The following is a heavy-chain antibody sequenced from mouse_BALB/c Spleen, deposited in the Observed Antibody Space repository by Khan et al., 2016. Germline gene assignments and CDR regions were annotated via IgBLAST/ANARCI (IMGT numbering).Heavy chain of an antibody. CDR3: ACGNYYAMDY. J-gene: IGHJ4*01. Sequence: EVKLLESGGGLVQPGGSLRLSCAASGFDFSRFWMNWVRQAPGKGLEWIGEINPESSSINYTPSLKDKFIISRDNANNTLLLQMSNVRSEDTALYYCACGNYYAMDYWGQGTSVTVSS. V-gene: IGHV4-1*02. D-gene: IGHD2-1*01. CDR2: INPESSSI. CDR1: GFDFSRFW.